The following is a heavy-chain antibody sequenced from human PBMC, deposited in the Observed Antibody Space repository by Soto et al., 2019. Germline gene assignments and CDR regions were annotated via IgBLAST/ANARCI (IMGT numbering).Heavy chain of an antibody. Sequence: QVQLVQSGDEVKKPGASVKVSCKASGYIFVNYGIAWVRQAPRQGLEWMGWISPYTGNTHSARKVQGRLTMTTGTSTISAYISLGSLTSDHTAVYYCGMVDNYVTPTPQDVWGQGPTVSVSS. CDR3: GMVDNYVTPTPQDV. J-gene: IGHJ6*02. CDR2: ISPYTGNT. D-gene: IGHD3-16*01. CDR1: GYIFVNYG. V-gene: IGHV1-18*01.